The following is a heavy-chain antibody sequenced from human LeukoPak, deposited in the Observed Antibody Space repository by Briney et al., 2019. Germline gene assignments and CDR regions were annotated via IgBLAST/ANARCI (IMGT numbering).Heavy chain of an antibody. V-gene: IGHV1-2*06. CDR1: GYTFTGYY. CDR2: INPNSGGT. J-gene: IGHJ6*02. CDR3: AKTSYGDYDMDV. D-gene: IGHD4-17*01. Sequence: ASVKVSCKASGYTFTGYYMHWVRQAPGQGLEWMGRINPNSGGTNYAQKFQGRVTMTRDTSISTAYMELSRLRSDDTAVYYCAKTSYGDYDMDVWGQGTTVTVSS.